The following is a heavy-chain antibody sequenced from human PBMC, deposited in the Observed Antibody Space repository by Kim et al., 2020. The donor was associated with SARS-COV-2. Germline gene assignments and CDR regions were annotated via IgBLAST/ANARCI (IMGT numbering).Heavy chain of an antibody. CDR1: GGSISSTGHY. V-gene: IGHV4-39*01. CDR2: IYYSGST. Sequence: SETLSLTCTVSGGSISSTGHYWGWIRQPPGQGLEWIGSIYYSGSTSYNPSLKSRLTISVDTSKNQFSLMLRSVTAADTAVYYCARHGSSWYRYHCFDY. CDR3: ARHGSSWYRYHCFDY. J-gene: IGHJ4*01. D-gene: IGHD6-13*01.